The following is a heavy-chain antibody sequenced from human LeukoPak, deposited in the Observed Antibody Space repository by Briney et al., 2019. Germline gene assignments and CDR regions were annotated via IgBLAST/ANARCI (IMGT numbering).Heavy chain of an antibody. CDR1: GYTFTSYY. D-gene: IGHD5-18*01. CDR2: INPSGGST. Sequence: ASVKVSCKASGYTFTSYYMHGGGQAPGQGREGRGGINPSGGSTSYAQKFQGRVTMSSDTSTSTVYMQLSSLRSEDTAVYYCARDGAHTAMVFPYFDYWGQGTLVTVSS. CDR3: ARDGAHTAMVFPYFDY. V-gene: IGHV1-46*01. J-gene: IGHJ4*02.